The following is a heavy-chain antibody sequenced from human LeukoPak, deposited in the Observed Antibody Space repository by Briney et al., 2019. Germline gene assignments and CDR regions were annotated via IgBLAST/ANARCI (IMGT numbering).Heavy chain of an antibody. CDR3: ARPRGDDFWSGYYPDY. V-gene: IGHV3-11*01. D-gene: IGHD3-3*01. CDR1: GFTFSDYY. CDR2: ISSSGSTI. J-gene: IGHJ4*02. Sequence: KPGGSLRLSCAASGFTFSDYYMSWIRQAPGKGLEWVSYISSSGSTIYYADSVKGRFTISRDNAKNSLYLQMISLRAEDTAVYYCARPRGDDFWSGYYPDYWGQGTLVTVSS.